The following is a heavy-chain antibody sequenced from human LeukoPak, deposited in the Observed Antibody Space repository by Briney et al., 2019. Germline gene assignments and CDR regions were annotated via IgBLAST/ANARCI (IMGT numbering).Heavy chain of an antibody. CDR1: GYTFTNYY. CDR3: ARGPMRGWFDP. D-gene: IGHD3-10*01. V-gene: IGHV1-46*01. J-gene: IGHJ5*02. CDR2: INPSGGST. Sequence: GASVKVSCKASGYTFTNYYMHWVRQAPGQGLEWLGIINPSGGSTTYAQKFQGRVTMTRDTSTSTVSMELSSLRSEDTAVYYCARGPMRGWFDPWGQGTLVSVSS.